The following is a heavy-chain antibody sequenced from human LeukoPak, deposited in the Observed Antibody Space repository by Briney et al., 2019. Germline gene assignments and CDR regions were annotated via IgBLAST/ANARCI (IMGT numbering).Heavy chain of an antibody. CDR2: ISSSGSTI. CDR3: AGDHNWNEYFDY. D-gene: IGHD1-1*01. J-gene: IGHJ4*02. V-gene: IGHV3-48*03. CDR1: GFTFSSYE. Sequence: PGGSLRLSCAASGFTFSSYEMNWVRQAPGKGLEWVSYISSSGSTIYYADSVKGRFTISRDNAKNSLYLQMNSLRAEDTALYYCAGDHNWNEYFDYWGQGTLVTVSS.